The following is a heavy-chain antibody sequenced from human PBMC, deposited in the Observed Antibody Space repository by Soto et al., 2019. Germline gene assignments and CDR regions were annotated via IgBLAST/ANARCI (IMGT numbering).Heavy chain of an antibody. Sequence: QVQLVQSGPEVKKPGSSVKVSCKTSGDTFKQFAISWVRQAPGQCPEWMGGIIPMFGTTKYTQQFQGRVTFTADKSTGTAYIEPMSLMSEDTATYFCARGVVTAAGAAPHYFHYGVDVWGQGTTVTVSS. CDR2: IIPMFGTT. V-gene: IGHV1-69*06. CDR1: GDTFKQFA. D-gene: IGHD2-2*01. CDR3: ARGVVTAAGAAPHYFHYGVDV. J-gene: IGHJ6*02.